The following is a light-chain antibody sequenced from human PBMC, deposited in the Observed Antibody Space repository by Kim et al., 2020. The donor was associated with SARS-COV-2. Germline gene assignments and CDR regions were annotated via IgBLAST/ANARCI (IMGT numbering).Light chain of an antibody. CDR3: QQSYGHTII. Sequence: YVGDRATISCRASQMISNYVSWYQQRAREQAPRLLLDDGFSLHDGVPPRFRGRLSGTDFTLTITSLQHEEVGTYYCQQSYGHTIIFGKGTRLEIK. V-gene: IGKV1-39*01. CDR2: DGF. CDR1: QMISNY. J-gene: IGKJ5*01.